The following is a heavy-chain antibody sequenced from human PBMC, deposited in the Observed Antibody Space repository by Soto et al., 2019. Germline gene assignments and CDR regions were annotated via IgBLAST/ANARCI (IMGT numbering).Heavy chain of an antibody. D-gene: IGHD3-3*01. J-gene: IGHJ4*02. V-gene: IGHV3-21*01. CDR2: ISSSSSYI. Sequence: GGSLRLSCAASGFTFSSYSMNWVRQAPGKGLEWVSSISSSSSYIYYADSVKGRFTISRDNAKNSLYLQMNSLRAEDTAVYYCARPTYYDFWSGYSYYFDYWGQGTLVTVSS. CDR1: GFTFSSYS. CDR3: ARPTYYDFWSGYSYYFDY.